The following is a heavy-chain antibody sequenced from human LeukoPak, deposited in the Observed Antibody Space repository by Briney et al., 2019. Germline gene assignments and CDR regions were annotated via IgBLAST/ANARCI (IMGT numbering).Heavy chain of an antibody. D-gene: IGHD6-19*01. J-gene: IGHJ4*02. CDR1: GHTFTGYY. Sequence: ASVKVSCKASGHTFTGYYMHWVRQAPGQGLEWMGWINPNSGGTNYAQKFQGRVTMTRDTSISTAYMELSRLRSDDTAVYYCARDLLRYSSGWYGYWGQGTLVTVSS. CDR2: INPNSGGT. CDR3: ARDLLRYSSGWYGY. V-gene: IGHV1-2*02.